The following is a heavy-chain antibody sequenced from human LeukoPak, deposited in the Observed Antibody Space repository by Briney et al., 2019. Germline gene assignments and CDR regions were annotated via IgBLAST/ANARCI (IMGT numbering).Heavy chain of an antibody. Sequence: GASVKVSCKASGGTFSSYAISWVRQAPGQGLEWMGGIIPIFGTANYAQKFQGRVTITRDTSASTAYMELSSLRSEDTAVYYCARSETYYYDSSGYKIWGQGTLVTVSS. CDR3: ARSETYYYDSSGYKI. J-gene: IGHJ4*02. V-gene: IGHV1-69*05. CDR1: GGTFSSYA. D-gene: IGHD3-22*01. CDR2: IIPIFGTA.